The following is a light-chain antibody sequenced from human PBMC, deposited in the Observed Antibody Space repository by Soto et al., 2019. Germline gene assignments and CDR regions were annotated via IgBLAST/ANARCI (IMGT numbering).Light chain of an antibody. CDR1: QSVSRSY. Sequence: EIVMTQSPATLSLSPGDRATLSCRASQSVSRSYLGWYQQKPGQAPRLLIYGTSSRATGIPDRFSGSGSGTDFTLTISRLEPEDFAVYYSQQYGSSRPTFGQGTKVDIK. CDR2: GTS. V-gene: IGKV3-20*01. CDR3: QQYGSSRPT. J-gene: IGKJ1*01.